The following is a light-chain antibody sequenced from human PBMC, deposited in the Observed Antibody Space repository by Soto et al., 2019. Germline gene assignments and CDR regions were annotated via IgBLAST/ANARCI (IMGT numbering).Light chain of an antibody. CDR2: DVS. V-gene: IGLV2-14*01. Sequence: QLVLTQPASVSGSPGQSITISCTGTSSDVGGYNYVSWYQQHPGKAPKLMIYDVSNRPSGISNRFSGSKSGNTASLTISGLLAEDEADYYCSSYTSSSTLVFGGGTKLTVL. J-gene: IGLJ2*01. CDR3: SSYTSSSTLV. CDR1: SSDVGGYNY.